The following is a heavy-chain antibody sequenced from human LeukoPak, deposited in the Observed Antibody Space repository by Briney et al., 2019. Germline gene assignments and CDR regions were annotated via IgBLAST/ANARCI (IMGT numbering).Heavy chain of an antibody. D-gene: IGHD3-10*01. CDR3: ARVRFYAFDI. CDR1: GGSFSGYY. J-gene: IGHJ3*02. CDR2: INHSGST. Sequence: SGTLSLTCAVYGGSFSGYYWSWIRQPPGKGLEWIGEINHSGSTNYNPSLKSRVTISVDTSKNQFSLKLSSVTAADTAVYYCARVRFYAFDIWGQGTMVTVSS. V-gene: IGHV4-34*01.